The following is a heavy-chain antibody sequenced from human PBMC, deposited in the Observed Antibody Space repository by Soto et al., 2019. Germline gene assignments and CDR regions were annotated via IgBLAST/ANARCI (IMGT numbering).Heavy chain of an antibody. V-gene: IGHV1-46*01. CDR2: INPSGGST. J-gene: IGHJ6*02. CDR3: ARDAIVVDTATWVNLSNYYGMDV. CDR1: GYTFTSYY. Sequence: ASVKVSCKASGYTFTSYYMHWVRQAPGQGLEWMGIINPSGGSTSYAQKFQGRVTMTRDTSTSTVYMELSSLRSEDTAVYYCARDAIVVDTATWVNLSNYYGMDVWGQGTTVTVSS. D-gene: IGHD5-18*01.